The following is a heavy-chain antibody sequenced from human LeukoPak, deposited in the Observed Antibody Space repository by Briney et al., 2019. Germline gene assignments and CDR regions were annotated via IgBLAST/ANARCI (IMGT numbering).Heavy chain of an antibody. D-gene: IGHD6-6*01. Sequence: SVKVSCKASGGTFSSYTISWVRQAPGQGLEWMGGIIPIFGTANYAQKFQGRVTITADESTGTAYMELSSLRSEDTAVYYCARGRYSSSINSMNVWGQGTTVTVSS. CDR1: GGTFSSYT. J-gene: IGHJ6*02. CDR3: ARGRYSSSINSMNV. V-gene: IGHV1-69*01. CDR2: IIPIFGTA.